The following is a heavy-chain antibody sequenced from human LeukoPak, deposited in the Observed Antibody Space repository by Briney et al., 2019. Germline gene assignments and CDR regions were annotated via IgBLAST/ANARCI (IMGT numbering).Heavy chain of an antibody. V-gene: IGHV3-33*01. CDR1: GFPFSSHS. CDR3: VRSQSAATYDA. J-gene: IGHJ5*02. D-gene: IGHD3-16*01. Sequence: PGGSLRLSCAASGFPFSSHSMHWVRQAPGKGLEWVGIIWHDGGTTYYGDSVRGRFTISRDNSKNTLDLQMSSLRDGDTAVYFCVRSQSAATYDAWGQGTLVTVSS. CDR2: IWHDGGTT.